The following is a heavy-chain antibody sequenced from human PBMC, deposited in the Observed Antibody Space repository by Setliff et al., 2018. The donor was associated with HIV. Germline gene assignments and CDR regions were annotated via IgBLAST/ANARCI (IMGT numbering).Heavy chain of an antibody. CDR2: IKQDGSEK. CDR1: GLIFSSYW. J-gene: IGHJ6*03. V-gene: IGHV3-7*03. D-gene: IGHD3-10*01. Sequence: PGGSLRLSCAASGLIFSSYWMSWVRQAPGKGLEWVANIKQDGSEKYYVDSVKGRFTISRDNAKNSLYLQMNSLRVEDTATYYCARARGSVGYYGSGTMYHMDVWGKGTTVTVSS. CDR3: ARARGSVGYYGSGTMYHMDV.